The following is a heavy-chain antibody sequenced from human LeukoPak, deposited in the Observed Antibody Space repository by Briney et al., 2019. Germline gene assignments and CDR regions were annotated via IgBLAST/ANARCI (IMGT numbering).Heavy chain of an antibody. D-gene: IGHD3-10*01. CDR1: GGSMTGYH. V-gene: IGHV4-4*07. CDR3: AKSNGYGLVDI. Sequence: SETLSLTCTVSGGSMTGYHWTWIRQSPGKGLEWIGRIYTSGSTNYNPSLKSRVTMSVDTSKNQFSLKLNSVTAADTAVYYCAKSNGYGLVDIWGQGTMVTVSS. J-gene: IGHJ3*02. CDR2: IYTSGST.